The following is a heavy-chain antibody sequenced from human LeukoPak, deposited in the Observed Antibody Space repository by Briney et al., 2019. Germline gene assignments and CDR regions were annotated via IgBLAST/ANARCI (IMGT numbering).Heavy chain of an antibody. CDR3: AREDNWNYIHYGMDV. J-gene: IGHJ6*02. Sequence: GGSLRLSCAASGFTVSSNYMSWVRQAPGKGLEWVSVIYSGGSTYYADSVKGRFTISRDNSKNTLYLQMNSLRAEDTAVYYCAREDNWNYIHYGMDVWGQGTTVTVSS. CDR2: IYSGGST. CDR1: GFTVSSNY. V-gene: IGHV3-53*01. D-gene: IGHD1-7*01.